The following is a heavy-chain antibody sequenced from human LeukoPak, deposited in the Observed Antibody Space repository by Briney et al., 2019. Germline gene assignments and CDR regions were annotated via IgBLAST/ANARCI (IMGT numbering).Heavy chain of an antibody. Sequence: SETLSLTCAVPGGSISSYYWSWIRQPPGKGLEWIGYIYYTGSTNYNPSLESRVTISVDASKNQFFLKLNSVTAADTAVYYCARVGIQLWYPDYWGQGTLVTVSS. V-gene: IGHV4-59*01. CDR1: GGSISSYY. J-gene: IGHJ4*02. CDR3: ARVGIQLWYPDY. D-gene: IGHD5-18*01. CDR2: IYYTGST.